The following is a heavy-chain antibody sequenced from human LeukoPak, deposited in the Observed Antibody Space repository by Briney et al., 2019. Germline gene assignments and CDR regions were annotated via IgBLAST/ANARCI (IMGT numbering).Heavy chain of an antibody. CDR1: GFTFSSYW. CDR3: ARAIRGSAVDTGDR. V-gene: IGHV3-7*01. CDR2: IKNDGSEE. Sequence: GGSLRLSCAASGFTFSSYWMRWVRQAPGKGLEGVANIKNDGSEEYYVDSVKGRFTISRDNAKNSLFLQMNSLTVEDTAVYYCARAIRGSAVDTGDRWGQGTLVTVSS. J-gene: IGHJ4*02. D-gene: IGHD3-10*01.